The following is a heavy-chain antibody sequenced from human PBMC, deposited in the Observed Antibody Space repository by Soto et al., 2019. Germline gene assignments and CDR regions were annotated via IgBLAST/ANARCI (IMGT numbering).Heavy chain of an antibody. J-gene: IGHJ4*02. D-gene: IGHD3-16*01. CDR1: GYTFTGYY. CDR3: ARGFTFDX. V-gene: IGHV1-2*07. CDR2: INPNTGDT. Sequence: ASLKVSCKASGYTFTGYYMHWLRQAPGQGLEWMGCINPNTGDTNYANKFQGRVTMTRDKSISTAYMELSRLTSDDTAVYYCARGFTFDXWGRGTLVTVSX.